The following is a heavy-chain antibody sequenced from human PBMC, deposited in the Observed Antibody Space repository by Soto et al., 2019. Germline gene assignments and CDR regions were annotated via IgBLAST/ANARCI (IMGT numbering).Heavy chain of an antibody. CDR1: GFTFSSYG. CDR2: ISYDGSNK. Sequence: PGGSLRLSCAASGFTFSSYGMHWVRQAPGKGLEWVAVISYDGSNKYYADSVKGRFTISRDNSKNTLYLQMNSLRAEDTAVYYCAKEGENYGLRAPLGMDVWGQGTTVTVSS. CDR3: AKEGENYGLRAPLGMDV. J-gene: IGHJ6*02. V-gene: IGHV3-30*18. D-gene: IGHD1-7*01.